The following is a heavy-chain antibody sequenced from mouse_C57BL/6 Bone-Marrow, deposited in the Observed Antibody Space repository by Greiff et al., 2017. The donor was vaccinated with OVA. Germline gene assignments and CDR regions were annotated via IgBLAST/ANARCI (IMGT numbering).Heavy chain of an antibody. J-gene: IGHJ2*01. CDR3: ASPPYYYGSSYDD. V-gene: IGHV14-3*01. D-gene: IGHD1-1*01. Sequence: VQLQQSVAELVRPGASVKLSCTASGFNIKNTYMHWVKQRPEQGLEWIGRFDPANGNTKYAPKFQGKATITADTSSNTAYLQLSSLTSEDTAIYYCASPPYYYGSSYDDWGQGTTLTVSS. CDR2: FDPANGNT. CDR1: GFNIKNTY.